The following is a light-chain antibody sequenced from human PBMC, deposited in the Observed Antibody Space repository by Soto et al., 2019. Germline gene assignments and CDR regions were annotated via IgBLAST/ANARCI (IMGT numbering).Light chain of an antibody. Sequence: EIVLTQSPGTLSLSPGERATLSCRASQSVSGYLAWYQQKPGQAPRLLIYDASNRATGIPARFSGSRSGAEFTLTINSLQSEDFAVYYCQPYNNWPLTFGGGTKVDIK. V-gene: IGKV3D-15*01. CDR1: QSVSGY. J-gene: IGKJ4*01. CDR2: DAS. CDR3: QPYNNWPLT.